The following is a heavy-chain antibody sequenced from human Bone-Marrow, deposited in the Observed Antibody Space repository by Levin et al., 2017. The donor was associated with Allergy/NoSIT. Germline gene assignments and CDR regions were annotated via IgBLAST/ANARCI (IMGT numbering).Heavy chain of an antibody. CDR2: MSSGGRTI. J-gene: IGHJ4*02. CDR1: GFTFSDYY. Sequence: GGSLRLSCAASGFTFSDYYMSWIRQAPGKGLEWISYMSSGGRTIYYADSVKGRFTISRDNDKKSLYLQMDNLRAEDTAVYYCAGEGKNTYLDFLGQGTLVTVSS. CDR3: AGEGKNTYLDF. D-gene: IGHD4-23*01. V-gene: IGHV3-11*01.